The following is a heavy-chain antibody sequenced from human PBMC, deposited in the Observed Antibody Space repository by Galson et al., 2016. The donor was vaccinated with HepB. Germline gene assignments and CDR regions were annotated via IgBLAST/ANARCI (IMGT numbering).Heavy chain of an antibody. V-gene: IGHV5-10-1*01. CDR1: GYSFTSYW. CDR3: ARHCSGGSCYDPDY. CDR2: IDPSGSYT. D-gene: IGHD2-15*01. J-gene: IGHJ4*02. Sequence: QSGAEVKKPGESLRISCKTSGYSFTSYWISWVRQMPGNGLEWMGRIDPSGSYTKYSPSFRGHVTISVDKSTSTAYLEFTSLKSSDNAMYYCARHCSGGSCYDPDYWGQGTLVTVSS.